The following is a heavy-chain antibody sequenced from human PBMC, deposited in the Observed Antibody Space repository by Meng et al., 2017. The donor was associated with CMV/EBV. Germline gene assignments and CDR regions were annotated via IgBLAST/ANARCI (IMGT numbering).Heavy chain of an antibody. CDR2: IYTSGST. V-gene: IGHV4-4*07. Sequence: QVQLQESGRGMVKPSESLSLTVTVTGGSISRYYLSWVRHHAGKGMEWIGRIYTSGSTNYNPSLKSRVTMSVDTSKNQFSLKLSSVTAADTAVYYCARGGLYYYDSSGHFDYWGQGTLVTVSS. CDR1: GGSISRYY. D-gene: IGHD3-22*01. CDR3: ARGGLYYYDSSGHFDY. J-gene: IGHJ4*02.